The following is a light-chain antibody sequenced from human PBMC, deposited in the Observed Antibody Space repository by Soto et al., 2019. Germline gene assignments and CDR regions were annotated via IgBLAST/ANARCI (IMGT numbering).Light chain of an antibody. V-gene: IGKV3-20*01. CDR3: QQYVGSSRT. J-gene: IGKJ1*01. Sequence: DIVLAQSPGTLSLSPGERATLSFRSSQSVSSSYLAWYQQKPGQAPRLLIYGASSRATGIPDRFSGSGSGTDFTLTISRLEPEDFAVYHCQQYVGSSRTFGQGTKVDIK. CDR2: GAS. CDR1: QSVSSSY.